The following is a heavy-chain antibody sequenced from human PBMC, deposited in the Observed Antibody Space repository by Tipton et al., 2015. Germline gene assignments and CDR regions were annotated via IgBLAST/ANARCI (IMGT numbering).Heavy chain of an antibody. V-gene: IGHV1-69*01. CDR1: GYTFTSHG. D-gene: IGHD3-10*01. CDR3: ARDKTKGPMVRGVIISAGSDF. CDR2: IIPNFGPA. Sequence: QVQLVQSGAEVKKPGASVKVSCKASGYTFTSHGISWVRQAPGQGLEWMGGIIPNFGPAKYAQKFQGRVTITADESTSTVYMELSSLRSQDTAVYYCARDKTKGPMVRGVIISAGSDFWGQGTLVTVSS. J-gene: IGHJ4*02.